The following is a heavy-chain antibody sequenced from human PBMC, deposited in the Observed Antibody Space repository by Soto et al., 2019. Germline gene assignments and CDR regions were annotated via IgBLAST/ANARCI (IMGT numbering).Heavy chain of an antibody. Sequence: LRLSCAASGFTLSSNGMHWVRQAPGKGLEWVAFIWYDGSDKYYADSVKGRFTISRDNSKNALYLQMNSLRVEDTAVYYCAHPRGYGVFDAYDIWGQGTMVTVSS. CDR3: AHPRGYGVFDAYDI. CDR2: IWYDGSDK. J-gene: IGHJ3*02. V-gene: IGHV3-33*01. CDR1: GFTLSSNG. D-gene: IGHD4-17*01.